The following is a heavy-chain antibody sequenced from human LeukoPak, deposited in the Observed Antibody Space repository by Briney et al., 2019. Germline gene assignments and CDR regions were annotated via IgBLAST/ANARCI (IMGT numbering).Heavy chain of an antibody. Sequence: GSLRLSCAASGFTFSNYNMNWVRQPPGKGLEWIGEINHSGSTNYNPSLKSRVTILVDTSKNQFSLKLSSVTAADTAVYYCARRGLRGSSGWYWFDPWGQGTLVTVSS. V-gene: IGHV4-34*01. J-gene: IGHJ5*02. D-gene: IGHD6-19*01. CDR1: GFTFSNYN. CDR2: INHSGST. CDR3: ARRGLRGSSGWYWFDP.